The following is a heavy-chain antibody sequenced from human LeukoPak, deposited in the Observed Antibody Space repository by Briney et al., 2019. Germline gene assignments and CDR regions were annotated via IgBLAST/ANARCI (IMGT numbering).Heavy chain of an antibody. CDR1: GFTFSTYA. CDR3: AKRGVVIRVILVGFHKEAYYFDS. V-gene: IGHV3-23*01. CDR2: IRGSGGGT. D-gene: IGHD3-22*01. Sequence: GGSLRLSCAASGFTFSTYAMTWVRQAPGKGLEWVAGIRGSGGGTNYADSVKGRFTISRDNSKNTLYLQMSRLRAEDTAVYFCAKRGVVIRVILVGFHKEAYYFDSWGQGARVTVSS. J-gene: IGHJ4*02.